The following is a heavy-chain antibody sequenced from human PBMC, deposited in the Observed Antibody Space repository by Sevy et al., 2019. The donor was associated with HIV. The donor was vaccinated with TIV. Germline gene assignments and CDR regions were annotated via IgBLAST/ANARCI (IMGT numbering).Heavy chain of an antibody. CDR2: MAPSNGAT. D-gene: IGHD2-8*01. CDR1: GYSFNKYD. CDR3: ARDIMSP. V-gene: IGHV1-8*01. Sequence: ASVKVSCKTSGYSFNKYDINWVRQAPGQGLEWMGGMAPSNGATGYEPKFQGRVTMTRNTSTTKAYMELSSQTSDDRAIYYCARDIMSPWGQGTPVTVSS. J-gene: IGHJ5*02.